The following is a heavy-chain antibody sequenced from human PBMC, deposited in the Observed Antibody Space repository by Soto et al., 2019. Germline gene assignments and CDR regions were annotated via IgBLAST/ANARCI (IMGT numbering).Heavy chain of an antibody. CDR1: GGSVSSGSYY. V-gene: IGHV4-61*01. CDR3: ASPLYSYGPMDV. J-gene: IGHJ6*02. CDR2: IYYSGST. D-gene: IGHD5-18*01. Sequence: QVQLQESGPGLVKPSETLSLTCTVSGGSVSSGSYYWSWIRQPPGKGLEWIGYIYYSGSTNNNPSRKSRVTLSVDTRKNQFTLTLSSVTAADTAVYYCASPLYSYGPMDVWGQGTTVTVSS.